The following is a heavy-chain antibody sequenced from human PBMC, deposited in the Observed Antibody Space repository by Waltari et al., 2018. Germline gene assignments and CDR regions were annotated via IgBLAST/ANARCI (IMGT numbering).Heavy chain of an antibody. D-gene: IGHD1-26*01. Sequence: EVQLLDSGGGLVQPGGSLRLSCAASGFTFSSYAMSWVRQAPGKGLEWVSTISGSGGSTYYADSVKGRFTISRDNSKNTLYVQMNSLRAEDTAVYYCAKTKKGGTGEFDYWGQGTLVTVSS. CDR3: AKTKKGGTGEFDY. V-gene: IGHV3-23*01. CDR1: GFTFSSYA. CDR2: ISGSGGST. J-gene: IGHJ4*02.